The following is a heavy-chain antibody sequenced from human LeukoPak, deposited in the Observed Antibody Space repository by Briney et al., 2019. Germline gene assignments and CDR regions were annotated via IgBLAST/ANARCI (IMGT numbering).Heavy chain of an antibody. D-gene: IGHD3-3*01. Sequence: ASVKVSCKASGYTFTSYDINWVRQATGQGLEWMGWMNPNSGNTGYAQKFQGRVTITRNTSISTAYMELSSLRSEDTAVYYCARARHYDFWSGYSNYFDYWGQGTLVTVSS. V-gene: IGHV1-8*03. J-gene: IGHJ4*02. CDR1: GYTFTSYD. CDR3: ARARHYDFWSGYSNYFDY. CDR2: MNPNSGNT.